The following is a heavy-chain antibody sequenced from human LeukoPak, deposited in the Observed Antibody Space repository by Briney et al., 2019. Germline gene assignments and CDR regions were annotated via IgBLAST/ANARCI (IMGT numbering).Heavy chain of an antibody. D-gene: IGHD3-3*01. CDR3: GRRRGEWKVNWYDP. CDR2: FFDNERT. CDR1: GDPVTTKYYY. V-gene: IGHV4-39*01. Sequence: PSETLSLTCNVPGDPVTTKYYYWAWFRQPPGEGLAWFGSFFDNERTYYNSSLNTRLTISVDTSRNPYSLRLTSVTAVDTGVYYCGRRRGEWKVNWYDPWGQGTLVTVSS. J-gene: IGHJ5*02.